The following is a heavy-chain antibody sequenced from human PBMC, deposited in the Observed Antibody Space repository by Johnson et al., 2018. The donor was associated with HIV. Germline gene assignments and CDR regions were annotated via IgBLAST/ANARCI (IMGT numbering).Heavy chain of an antibody. CDR2: ISYDGSNK. CDR3: ARDREYGLAWGWALDI. J-gene: IGHJ3*02. Sequence: QVQLVESGGGVVQPGRSLRLSCAASGFTFNNFAMHWVRQAPGKGLAWVAVISYDGSNKAFADSLKGRFTLSRDTSKNTVYLQTNSLRGEDTAVYYCARDREYGLAWGWALDIWGQGTMVTVSS. V-gene: IGHV3-30-3*01. D-gene: IGHD6-19*01. CDR1: GFTFNNFA.